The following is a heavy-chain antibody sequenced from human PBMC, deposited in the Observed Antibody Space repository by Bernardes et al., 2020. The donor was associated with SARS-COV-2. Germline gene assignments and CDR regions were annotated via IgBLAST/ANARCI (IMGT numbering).Heavy chain of an antibody. J-gene: IGHJ4*02. CDR1: GFTFSSYA. D-gene: IGHD6-19*01. CDR2: ISYDGSNK. V-gene: IGHV3-30-3*01. CDR3: ARDERSGPWLVLPGY. Sequence: GGSLRLSCAASGFTFSSYAMHWVRQAPGKGLEWVAVISYDGSNKYYADSVKGRFTISRDNSKNTLYLQMNSLRAEDTAVYYCARDERSGPWLVLPGYWGQGTLVTVSS.